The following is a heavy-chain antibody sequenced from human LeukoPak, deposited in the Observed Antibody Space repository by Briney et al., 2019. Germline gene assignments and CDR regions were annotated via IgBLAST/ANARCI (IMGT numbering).Heavy chain of an antibody. Sequence: GGSLRLSCAASGFTFSSYAMHWVRQAPGKGLEWVAVISYDGSNKYYADSVKGRFTISRDNSKNTLYLQMNSLRAEDTAVYYCAGEEDDYGDPSLDYWGQGTLVTVSS. D-gene: IGHD4-17*01. CDR2: ISYDGSNK. J-gene: IGHJ4*02. CDR3: AGEEDDYGDPSLDY. V-gene: IGHV3-30-3*01. CDR1: GFTFSSYA.